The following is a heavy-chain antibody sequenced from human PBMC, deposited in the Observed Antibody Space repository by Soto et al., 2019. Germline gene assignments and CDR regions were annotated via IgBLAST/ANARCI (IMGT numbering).Heavy chain of an antibody. CDR1: GGSLSSSAYS. J-gene: IGHJ3*02. CDR3: ARELLFYDSDGFSWDDAFDI. CDR2: IYQSGST. Sequence: QMHLQESGSGLVKPSQTLSLTCAVSGGSLSSSAYSWSWIRQPPGKGLEWIGFIYQSGSTYYNPSLKSRVIMSLDRPENQFSLKLSSVTAADTAVYYCARELLFYDSDGFSWDDAFDIWGQGTMVTVSS. D-gene: IGHD3-22*01. V-gene: IGHV4-30-2*01.